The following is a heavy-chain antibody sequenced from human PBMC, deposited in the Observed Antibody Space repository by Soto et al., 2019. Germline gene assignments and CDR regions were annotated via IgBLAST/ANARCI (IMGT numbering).Heavy chain of an antibody. Sequence: GGSLRLSCAASGFTFSSYWMSWVRQAPGKGLEWVANIKQDGSEKYYVDSVKGRFTISRDNAKNSLYLQMNSLRAEDTAVYYCASQSMVRGVYLDYWGQGTLVTVSS. CDR1: GFTFSSYW. J-gene: IGHJ4*02. V-gene: IGHV3-7*01. CDR2: IKQDGSEK. CDR3: ASQSMVRGVYLDY. D-gene: IGHD3-10*01.